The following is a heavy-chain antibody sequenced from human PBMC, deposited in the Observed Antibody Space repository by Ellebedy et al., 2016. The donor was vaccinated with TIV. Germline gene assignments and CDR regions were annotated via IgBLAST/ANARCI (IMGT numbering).Heavy chain of an antibody. V-gene: IGHV3-30*04. CDR1: GFTFSSYA. CDR2: ISYDIRNE. CDR3: AREPCSGGICDGCFDH. Sequence: PGGSLRLSCAASGFTFSSYAMHWVRPAPGKGLEWVAVISYDIRNEYYGDSVKGRFTISRDNFKNTLYLQMNSLRAEDTAVYYCAREPCSGGICDGCFDHWGQGTLVTVSS. D-gene: IGHD2-15*01. J-gene: IGHJ4*02.